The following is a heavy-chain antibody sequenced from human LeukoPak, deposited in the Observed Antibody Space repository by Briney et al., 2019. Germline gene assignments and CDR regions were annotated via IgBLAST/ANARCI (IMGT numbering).Heavy chain of an antibody. CDR1: GFTFSSYW. CDR3: ARDTRTPKEMATIVVYYYGMDV. J-gene: IGHJ6*02. CDR2: IKQDGSEK. V-gene: IGHV3-7*01. Sequence: GGSLRLSCAASGFTFSSYWMSWVRQAPGKGLEWVANIKQDGSEKYYVDSVKGRFTISRDNAKNSLYLQMNSLRAEDTAVYYCARDTRTPKEMATIVVYYYGMDVWGQGTTVTVSS. D-gene: IGHD5-24*01.